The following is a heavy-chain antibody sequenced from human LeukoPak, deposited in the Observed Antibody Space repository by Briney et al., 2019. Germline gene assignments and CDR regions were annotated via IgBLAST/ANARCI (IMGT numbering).Heavy chain of an antibody. V-gene: IGHV4-4*02. CDR2: IYHSGST. CDR3: ARDLAVAGLRNDAFDI. Sequence: PSETLSLTCAVSGGSISSSNWWSWVRQPPGKGLEWLGEIYHSGSTNYNPSLKSRVTISVDKSKNQFSLKLSSVTAADTAVYYCARDLAVAGLRNDAFDIWGQGTMVTVSS. CDR1: GGSISSSNW. D-gene: IGHD6-19*01. J-gene: IGHJ3*02.